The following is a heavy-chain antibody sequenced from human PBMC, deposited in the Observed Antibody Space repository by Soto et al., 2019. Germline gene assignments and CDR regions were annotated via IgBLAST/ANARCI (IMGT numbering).Heavy chain of an antibody. CDR2: INAANGDT. V-gene: IGHV1-3*01. J-gene: IGHJ5*02. CDR1: GYTFTSYG. Sequence: QVQLVQSGTEVKKPGASVKVSCKASGYTFTSYGIHWVRQAPGQRLEWMGWINAANGDTKYSPKFQGRVTITRDTSASTAYMELSSLRSEDTAVYYCVRRPVSATGIDWFDPWGQGTLVTVSS. D-gene: IGHD6-13*01. CDR3: VRRPVSATGIDWFDP.